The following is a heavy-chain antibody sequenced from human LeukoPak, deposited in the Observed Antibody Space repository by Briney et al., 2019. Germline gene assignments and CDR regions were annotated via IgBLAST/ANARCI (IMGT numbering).Heavy chain of an antibody. V-gene: IGHV4-4*07. J-gene: IGHJ4*02. D-gene: IGHD3-22*01. CDR3: ARASYDSSGYYKGVYFDY. CDR2: IYSSGST. Sequence: SETLSLTCAVSGGSISSHYWSWIRQPAGKGLEWIGHIYSSGSTNYNPSLKSRVTMSVDTSKNQFSLKLSSVTAADTAVYYCARASYDSSGYYKGVYFDYWGQGTLVTVSS. CDR1: GGSISSHY.